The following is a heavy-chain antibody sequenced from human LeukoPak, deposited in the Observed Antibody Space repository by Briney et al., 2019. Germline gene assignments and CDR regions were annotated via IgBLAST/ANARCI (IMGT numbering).Heavy chain of an antibody. CDR1: AFTVSGNH. Sequence: GGSLRPSCAASAFTVSGNHMNWVRQAPGKGLEWVSVIYSFGRTHYADSVKGRFTISRDNSKNTLYLQMSSLRADDTAVYYCLPNGPNYFMDVWGQGTTVTVSS. CDR2: IYSFGRT. V-gene: IGHV3-66*02. CDR3: LPNGPNYFMDV. D-gene: IGHD1-1*01. J-gene: IGHJ6*03.